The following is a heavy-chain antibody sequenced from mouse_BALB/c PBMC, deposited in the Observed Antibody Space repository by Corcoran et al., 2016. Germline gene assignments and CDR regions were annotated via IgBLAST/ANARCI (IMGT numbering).Heavy chain of an antibody. CDR3: ARREINYRYAWFAY. Sequence: QIQLVQSGPELKKPGETVKISCKASGYTFTNYGMNWVKQAPGKGLKWMGWINTYTGEPTYADDFKGRFAFSLATSASTAYLQINNLKNEDTATYFCARREINYRYAWFAYWGQGTLVTVSA. D-gene: IGHD2-14*01. J-gene: IGHJ3*01. V-gene: IGHV9-3-1*01. CDR1: GYTFTNYG. CDR2: INTYTGEP.